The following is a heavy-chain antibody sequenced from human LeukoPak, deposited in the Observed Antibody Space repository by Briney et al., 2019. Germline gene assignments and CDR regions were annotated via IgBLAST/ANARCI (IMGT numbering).Heavy chain of an antibody. D-gene: IGHD3-22*01. J-gene: IGHJ4*02. CDR2: IYYSGST. Sequence: SETLSLTCTVSGDSISSGDYYWSWIRQPAGKGLEWIGSIYYSGSTYYNPSLKSRVTISVDTSKNQFSLKLSSVTAADTAVYYCARGSGYYYVDFDYWGQGTLVTVSS. CDR1: GDSISSGDYY. V-gene: IGHV4-39*01. CDR3: ARGSGYYYVDFDY.